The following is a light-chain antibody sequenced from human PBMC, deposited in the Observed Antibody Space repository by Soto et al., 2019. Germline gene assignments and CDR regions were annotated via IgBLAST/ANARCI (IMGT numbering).Light chain of an antibody. CDR2: DVS. CDR3: QHYNSWPLT. CDR1: QGISSY. J-gene: IGKJ4*01. Sequence: VIWMTQSPSLLSASTGDRVTISCRMSQGISSYLAWYQQKPGKAPELLIYDVSSRATGVPARFSGSGSGTEFTLTISSLQSEDFGVYYCQHYNSWPLTFGGGTKVDIK. V-gene: IGKV1D-8*03.